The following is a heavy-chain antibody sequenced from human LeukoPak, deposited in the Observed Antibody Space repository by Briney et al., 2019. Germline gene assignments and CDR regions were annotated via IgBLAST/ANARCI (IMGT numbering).Heavy chain of an antibody. CDR3: ARGQNSGWYSPFDH. J-gene: IGHJ4*02. CDR2: NNHGGNT. D-gene: IGHD6-19*01. V-gene: IGHV4-34*01. CDR1: GGSFSDYY. Sequence: SETLSLTCAVYGGSFSDYYWSWIRQPPGEGLEWVGENNHGGNTNYNPSLKSRVTISVDTSKNQFSLKLSSVTAADTAVYYCARGQNSGWYSPFDHWGQGTLVTVSS.